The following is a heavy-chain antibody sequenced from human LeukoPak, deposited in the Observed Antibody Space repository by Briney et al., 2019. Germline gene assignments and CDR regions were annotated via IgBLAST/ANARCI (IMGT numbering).Heavy chain of an antibody. D-gene: IGHD4-23*01. CDR1: GDSISSYY. CDR3: ARHQRGNSDAFDI. J-gene: IGHJ3*02. V-gene: IGHV4-59*01. Sequence: SETLSLTCTVSGDSISSYYWSWIRQPPGKGLEWMGYIYYSGSTNYNPSLKSRVTISIDTSKNQFSLKLSSVTAADTAVYYCARHQRGNSDAFDIWGQGTMVTVSS. CDR2: IYYSGST.